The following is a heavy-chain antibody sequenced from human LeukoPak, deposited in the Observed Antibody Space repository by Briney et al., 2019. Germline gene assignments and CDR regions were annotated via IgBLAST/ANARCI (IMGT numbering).Heavy chain of an antibody. CDR2: IWYDGSNK. V-gene: IGHV3-33*01. CDR1: GFTFSNYG. CDR3: VRGVFSPDY. Sequence: PGRSLRLSCATSGFTFSNYGMHWVRQAPGKGLEWVAVIWYDGSNKYYADSVKGRFTISRDNSKNTLFLQMNSLRVEDTAVYFCVRGVFSPDYWGQGTLVTVSS. J-gene: IGHJ4*02.